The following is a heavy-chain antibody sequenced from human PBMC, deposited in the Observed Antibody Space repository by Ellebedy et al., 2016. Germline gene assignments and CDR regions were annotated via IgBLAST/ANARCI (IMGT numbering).Heavy chain of an antibody. V-gene: IGHV4-34*01. J-gene: IGHJ4*02. Sequence: SETLSLXCAVYGGSFSGYYWSWIRQPPGKGLEWIGEINHSGSTNYNPSLKSRVTISVDTSKNQFSLKLSSVTAADTAVYYCARVYLEYSSSSTTQQLVPYYFDYWGQGTLVTVSS. CDR2: INHSGST. D-gene: IGHD6-6*01. CDR1: GGSFSGYY. CDR3: ARVYLEYSSSSTTQQLVPYYFDY.